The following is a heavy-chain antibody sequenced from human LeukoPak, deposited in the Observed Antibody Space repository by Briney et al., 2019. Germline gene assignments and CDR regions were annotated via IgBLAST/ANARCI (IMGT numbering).Heavy chain of an antibody. J-gene: IGHJ6*02. Sequence: GGSLRLSCAASEFTFSDYYMSWIRQAPGKGLEWVSYISSSGDTIFYADSVKGRFTISRDDAKNTLYLQMNSLRAEDTAVYYCAKDWRDIVVVPPPGGLYYYGMDVGGQGTTVTVSS. CDR1: EFTFSDYY. D-gene: IGHD2-2*01. CDR3: AKDWRDIVVVPPPGGLYYYGMDV. CDR2: ISSSGDTI. V-gene: IGHV3-11*01.